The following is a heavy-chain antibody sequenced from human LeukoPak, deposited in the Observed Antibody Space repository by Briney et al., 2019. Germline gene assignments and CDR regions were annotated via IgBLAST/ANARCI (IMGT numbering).Heavy chain of an antibody. CDR3: AKEVSSLYYFDY. Sequence: RGSLRLSCAASGFTFSSYGMSWVRQAPGKGLEWVSAISGSGGSTYYADSVKGRFTISRDNSKNTLYLQMNSLRAEDTAVYYCAKEVSSLYYFDYWGQGTLVTVSS. V-gene: IGHV3-23*01. D-gene: IGHD2-2*01. CDR1: GFTFSSYG. CDR2: ISGSGGST. J-gene: IGHJ4*02.